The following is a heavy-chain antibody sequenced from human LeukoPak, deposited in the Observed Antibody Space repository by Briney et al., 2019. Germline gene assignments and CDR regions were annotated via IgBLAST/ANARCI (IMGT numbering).Heavy chain of an antibody. J-gene: IGHJ6*03. CDR3: AKFNPSVGYYYYMDV. Sequence: GGSLRLSCAASGFTFSSYAMSWVRQAPGKGLEWVSANSGSGGSTYYADSVKGRFTISRDNSKNTLYLQMNSLRAEDTAVYYCAKFNPSVGYYYYMDVWGKGTTVTVSS. D-gene: IGHD2-15*01. CDR2: NSGSGGST. CDR1: GFTFSSYA. V-gene: IGHV3-23*01.